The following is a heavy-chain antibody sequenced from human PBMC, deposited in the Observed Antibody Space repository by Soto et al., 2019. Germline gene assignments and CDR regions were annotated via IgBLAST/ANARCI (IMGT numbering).Heavy chain of an antibody. J-gene: IGHJ5*02. CDR1: GGSIGSYY. Sequence: SETLSLTCTVSGGSIGSYYWSWIRQPPGKGLEWIGYIYYSGSTNYNPSLKSRVTISVDNSKNQFSLKLSSVTAADTAVYYCARGGPCGGDGSNWFDPWGQGTLVTVPS. CDR3: ARGGPCGGDGSNWFDP. CDR2: IYYSGST. D-gene: IGHD2-21*02. V-gene: IGHV4-59*01.